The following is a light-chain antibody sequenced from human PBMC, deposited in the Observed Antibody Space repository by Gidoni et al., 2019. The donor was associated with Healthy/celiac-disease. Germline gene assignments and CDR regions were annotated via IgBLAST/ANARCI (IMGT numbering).Light chain of an antibody. V-gene: IGKV3-20*01. CDR2: GAS. Sequence: EIVLTHSPGTLSLSPGERATLSCRASQSVSSSYLAWYQQKPGQAPRLLIYGASSRATGIPDRFSGSGSGTDFTLTISRLEPEDFAVYYCQKYGSSPRTFGQXTKVEIK. CDR1: QSVSSSY. J-gene: IGKJ1*01. CDR3: QKYGSSPRT.